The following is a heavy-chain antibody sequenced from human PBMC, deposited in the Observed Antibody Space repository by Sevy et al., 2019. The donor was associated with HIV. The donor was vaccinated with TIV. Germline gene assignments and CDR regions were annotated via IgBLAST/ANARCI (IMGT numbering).Heavy chain of an antibody. J-gene: IGHJ4*02. CDR1: GFTFSYYD. V-gene: IGHV3-13*01. Sequence: GGSLRLSCAASGFTFSYYDMHWVRQPTGKGLEWVSGFGIAGETYYSDSVKGRFTISRENAKNSLYLQMNSLRAGDPAVYYCARKSVSYSHFDYWGQGTLVTVSS. CDR3: ARKSVSYSHFDY. CDR2: FGIAGET. D-gene: IGHD1-26*01.